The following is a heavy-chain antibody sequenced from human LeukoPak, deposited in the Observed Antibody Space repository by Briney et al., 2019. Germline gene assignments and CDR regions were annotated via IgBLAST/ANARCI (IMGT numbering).Heavy chain of an antibody. J-gene: IGHJ6*03. V-gene: IGHV1-18*01. CDR2: ISAYNGNT. Sequence: GASVKVSCKASGYTFTSYGISWVRQAPGQGLEWMGWISAYNGNTNYAQKLQGSVTMTTDTSTSTAYMELRSLRSDDTAVYYCARVGYCSSTSCHKDYYYYYYMDVWGKGTTVTVSS. D-gene: IGHD2-2*01. CDR1: GYTFTSYG. CDR3: ARVGYCSSTSCHKDYYYYYYMDV.